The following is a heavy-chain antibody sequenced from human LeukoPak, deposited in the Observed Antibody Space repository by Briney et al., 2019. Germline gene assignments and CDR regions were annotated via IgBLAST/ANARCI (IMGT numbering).Heavy chain of an antibody. CDR2: IYYTGNT. J-gene: IGHJ4*02. Sequence: SETLSLTCTVSGVSISSSNSYWGWIRQPPGKGLEWIGSIYYTGNTYYSASLKSRVTISIDTSKNQISLRLTSVTATDTAIYYCARQTGSGLIILPGGQGTLVTVSS. D-gene: IGHD3/OR15-3a*01. V-gene: IGHV4-39*01. CDR1: GVSISSSNSY. CDR3: ARQTGSGLIILP.